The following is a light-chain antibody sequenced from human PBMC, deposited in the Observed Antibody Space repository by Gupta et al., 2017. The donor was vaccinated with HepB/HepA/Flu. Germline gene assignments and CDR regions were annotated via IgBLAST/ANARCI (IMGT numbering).Light chain of an antibody. V-gene: IGKV1-9*01. CDR2: TAS. CDR3: QQFNSYPIT. Sequence: DIQLNQSPSFLSASVGDRVTITCRASQDINSYLIWYQQKPGKAPKLLIYTASTLQSGVPSRFSGSGSGTEFTLTISSLQPEDFATYYCQQFNSYPITFGQGTRLDIK. CDR1: QDINSY. J-gene: IGKJ5*01.